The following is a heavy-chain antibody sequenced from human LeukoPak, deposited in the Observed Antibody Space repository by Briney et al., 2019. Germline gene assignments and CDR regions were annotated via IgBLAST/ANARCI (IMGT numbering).Heavy chain of an antibody. J-gene: IGHJ4*02. V-gene: IGHV4-39*01. D-gene: IGHD3-22*01. CDR2: IYYSGST. Sequence: SETLSLTCTVSGGSISSSSYYWGWIRQPPGKGLEWIGSIYYSGSTYYNPSLKSRVTISVDTSKNQFSLKLSSVTAADTAVYYCARGSTDSSGYYWYYFDYWGQGTLVTVSS. CDR1: GGSISSSSYY. CDR3: ARGSTDSSGYYWYYFDY.